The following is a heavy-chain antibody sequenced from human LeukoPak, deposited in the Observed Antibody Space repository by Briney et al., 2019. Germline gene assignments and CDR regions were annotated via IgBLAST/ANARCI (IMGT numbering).Heavy chain of an antibody. V-gene: IGHV3-7*01. CDR1: GFTFSSYW. D-gene: IGHD3-3*01. CDR3: ARGIGVDFWSGYTSLDYYYYMDV. Sequence: GGSLRLSCAASGFTFSSYWMSWVRQAPGKGLEWVANIKQDGSEKYYVDSVKGRFTISRDNAKNSLYLQMNSLRAEDTAVYYCARGIGVDFWSGYTSLDYYYYMDVWGKGTTVTVSS. CDR2: IKQDGSEK. J-gene: IGHJ6*03.